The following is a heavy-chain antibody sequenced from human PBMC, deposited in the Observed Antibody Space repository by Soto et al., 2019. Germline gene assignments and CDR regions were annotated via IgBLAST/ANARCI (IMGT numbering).Heavy chain of an antibody. CDR2: IYYSGST. V-gene: IGHV4-31*03. CDR3: ARSEPYYDILTGYPRGRYYYGMDV. J-gene: IGHJ6*02. Sequence: PSETLSLTCTVSGGSISSGGYYWSWIRQHPGKGLEWIGYIYYSGSTYYNPSLKSRVTISVDTSKNQFSLKLSSVTAADTAVYYCARSEPYYDILTGYPRGRYYYGMDVCGQGTTVTSP. D-gene: IGHD3-9*01. CDR1: GGSISSGGYY.